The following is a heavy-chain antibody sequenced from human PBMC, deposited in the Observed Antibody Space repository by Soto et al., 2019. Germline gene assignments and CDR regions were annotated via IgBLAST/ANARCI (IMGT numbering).Heavy chain of an antibody. V-gene: IGHV3-48*02. CDR3: ARAQNRLLWFGELLVEFDY. CDR2: ISSSSSTI. J-gene: IGHJ4*02. D-gene: IGHD3-10*01. Sequence: GGSLRLSCAASGFTFSSYSMNWVRQAPGKGLEWVSYISSSSSTIYYADSVKGRFTISRDNAKNSLYLQMNSLRDEDTAVYYCARAQNRLLWFGELLVEFDYWGQGTLVTVS. CDR1: GFTFSSYS.